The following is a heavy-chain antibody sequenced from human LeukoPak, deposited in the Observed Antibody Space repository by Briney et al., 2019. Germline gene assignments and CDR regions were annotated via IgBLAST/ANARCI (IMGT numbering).Heavy chain of an antibody. Sequence: GASVKVSCKASGYTFTSYDINWVRQATGQGLEWVGWMNPNSGNTGYAQKFQGRVTMTRNTSRSTAYMELSSLRSEDTAVYYCARGSDYGDYNWFDLWGQGTLVTVSS. CDR1: GYTFTSYD. V-gene: IGHV1-8*01. D-gene: IGHD4-17*01. J-gene: IGHJ5*02. CDR3: ARGSDYGDYNWFDL. CDR2: MNPNSGNT.